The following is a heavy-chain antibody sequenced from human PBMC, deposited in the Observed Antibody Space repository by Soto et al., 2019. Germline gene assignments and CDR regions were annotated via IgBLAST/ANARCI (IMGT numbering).Heavy chain of an antibody. CDR2: INHSGST. CDR3: ARVRAHGSGSYYGMAV. V-gene: IGHV4-34*01. CDR1: GGSFSGYY. J-gene: IGHJ6*02. D-gene: IGHD3-10*01. Sequence: QVQLQQWGAGLLKPSETLSLTCAVYGGSFSGYYWSWIRQPPGKGLEWIGEINHSGSTNYNPSLKSRVTLSVDTSKNRFSLKLSSVTAAHTAVYYCARVRAHGSGSYYGMAVWGQGTTVTVSS.